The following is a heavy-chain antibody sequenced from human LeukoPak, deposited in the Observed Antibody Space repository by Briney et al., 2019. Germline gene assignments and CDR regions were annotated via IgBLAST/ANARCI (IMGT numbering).Heavy chain of an antibody. D-gene: IGHD6-13*01. J-gene: IGHJ4*02. V-gene: IGHV3-48*02. CDR2: ISSSSSTM. CDR3: ATGASTWTNYFHY. Sequence: PGGSLRLSCAASGFTFSSFSMNWVRQAPGKGLEWVSYISSSSSTMYYGDSVKGRFTISRDNAKNSLYLQMNSLRDEDTAVYSCATGASTWTNYFHYWGQGILSPSPQ. CDR1: GFTFSSFS.